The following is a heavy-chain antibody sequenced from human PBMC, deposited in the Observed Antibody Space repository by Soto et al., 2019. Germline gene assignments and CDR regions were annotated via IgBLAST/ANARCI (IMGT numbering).Heavy chain of an antibody. CDR2: ISYDGSNK. V-gene: IGHV3-30*18. D-gene: IGHD2-15*01. CDR1: GFTFSSYG. Sequence: GGSLRLSCAASGFTFSSYGMHWVRQAPGKGLEWVAVISYDGSNKYYADSVKGRFTISRDNSKNTLYLQMNSLRAEDTAVYYCAKDPPRLGYCSGGSCLFYGMDVWGQGTTVTVSS. J-gene: IGHJ6*02. CDR3: AKDPPRLGYCSGGSCLFYGMDV.